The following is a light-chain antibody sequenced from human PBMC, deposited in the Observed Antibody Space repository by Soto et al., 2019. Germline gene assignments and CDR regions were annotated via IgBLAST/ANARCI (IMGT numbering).Light chain of an antibody. CDR1: SSDVGGYNY. V-gene: IGLV2-14*01. CDR2: EVS. J-gene: IGLJ3*02. Sequence: QSALTQPASVSGSPGQSITISCTGTSSDVGGYNYVSWYQQPPGKAPKLMIYEVSNRPSGVSNRFSGSKSGNTASLTISGLQAEDEADYYCSSYTSSSTRVFGGGTKLTGL. CDR3: SSYTSSSTRV.